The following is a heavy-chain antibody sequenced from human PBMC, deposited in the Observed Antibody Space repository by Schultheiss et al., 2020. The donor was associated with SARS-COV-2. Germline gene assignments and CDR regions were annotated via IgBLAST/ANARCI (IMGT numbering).Heavy chain of an antibody. CDR3: ARAVGYCSGGSCYVLWFDP. D-gene: IGHD2-15*01. V-gene: IGHV3-7*03. CDR1: GFTFSSYW. J-gene: IGHJ5*02. CDR2: IKQDGSEK. Sequence: GGSLRLSCAASGFTFSSYWMSWVRQAPGKGLEWVANIKQDGSEKYYVDSVKGRFTISRDNAKNSLYLQMNSLRAEDTAVYYCARAVGYCSGGSCYVLWFDPWGQGTLVTVSS.